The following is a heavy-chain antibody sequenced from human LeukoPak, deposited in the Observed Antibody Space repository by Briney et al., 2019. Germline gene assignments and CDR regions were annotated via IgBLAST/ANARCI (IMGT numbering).Heavy chain of an antibody. D-gene: IGHD2-2*01. CDR3: ATDLVVVLPAAYDN. J-gene: IGHJ4*02. Sequence: GGSLRLSCSASGFIFSNYVMSWVRQSPGKGLEWVSTLSSSGGSTYHADSVKGRFTISRDNSKNTLYLQMNSLRAEDTAVYYCATDLVVVLPAAYDNWGQGALITVSS. CDR1: GFIFSNYV. CDR2: LSSSGGST. V-gene: IGHV3-23*01.